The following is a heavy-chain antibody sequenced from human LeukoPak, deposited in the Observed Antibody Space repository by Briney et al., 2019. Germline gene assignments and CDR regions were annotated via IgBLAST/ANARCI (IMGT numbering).Heavy chain of an antibody. Sequence: GGSLRLSCTASGIIFSHYAMSWVRQAPGKGLEWVSAISKSGDDTCYADSAKGRFAISRDNSKNTFYLQMNSLRAEDSAVYFCVKDELAVAIFDYWGQGTLVTVSS. D-gene: IGHD4-23*01. CDR2: ISKSGDDT. CDR1: GIIFSHYA. J-gene: IGHJ4*02. CDR3: VKDELAVAIFDY. V-gene: IGHV3-23*01.